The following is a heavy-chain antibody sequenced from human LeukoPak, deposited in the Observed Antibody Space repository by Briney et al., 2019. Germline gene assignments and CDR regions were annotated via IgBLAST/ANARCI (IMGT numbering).Heavy chain of an antibody. CDR2: VEPEDGET. Sequence: ASGKISCKVSGYTFTYYYMHWVQQAPGKGLEWMGLVEPEDGETIYAEKFQGRVTVTADTSTDTAYMELSSLRSEDTAVYYCATSYITGNDYWGQGTLVTVSS. D-gene: IGHD3-3*01. J-gene: IGHJ4*02. CDR1: GYTFTYYY. V-gene: IGHV1-69-2*01. CDR3: ATSYITGNDY.